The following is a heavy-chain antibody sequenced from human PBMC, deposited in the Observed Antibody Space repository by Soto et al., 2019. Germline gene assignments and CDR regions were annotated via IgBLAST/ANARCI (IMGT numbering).Heavy chain of an antibody. CDR3: AREDAGYYHDNSGYKNWFDP. CDR2: ISSGGST. V-gene: IGHV4-61*01. CDR1: GASVTGGSYY. D-gene: IGHD3-22*01. Sequence: ASETLSLTCTVSGASVTGGSYYWSWIRQPPGKGLEWIGYISSGGSTNYNPSLESRVTISLDTSKNQFSLRLSSVTAAGTAVYYCAREDAGYYHDNSGYKNWFDPWGQGTLVTVSS. J-gene: IGHJ5*02.